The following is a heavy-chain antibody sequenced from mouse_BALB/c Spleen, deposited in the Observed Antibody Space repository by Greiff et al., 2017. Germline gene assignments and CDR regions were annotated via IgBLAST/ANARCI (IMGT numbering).Heavy chain of an antibody. Sequence: VQLQQSGPGLVKPGASVTISCTASGYTFTSYVMHWVQQTPGQGLEWIGYINPYNDGTKYNEKFKGQATLTSDKSSSTAYMELSSLTSEDSAVYYCAIYYDYDYYAMDYWGQGTSVTVSS. D-gene: IGHD2-4*01. CDR2: INPYNDGT. CDR3: AIYYDYDYYAMDY. V-gene: IGHV1-14*01. J-gene: IGHJ4*01. CDR1: GYTFTSYV.